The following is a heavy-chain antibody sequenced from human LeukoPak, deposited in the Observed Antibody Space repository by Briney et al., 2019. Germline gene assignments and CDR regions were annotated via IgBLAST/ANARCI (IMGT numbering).Heavy chain of an antibody. CDR2: IYYSGTT. V-gene: IGHV4-28*03. CDR1: GYSISSSNW. J-gene: IGHJ5*02. D-gene: IGHD2-15*01. Sequence: PSDTLSLTCAVSGYSISSSNWWGWIRQPPGKGLEWIGYIYYSGTTNYNPSLKSRVTMSVDTSKNQFSLKLNSVTAADTAVYFCARGPYYCSGASCLNWFDPWGQGTLDTVSS. CDR3: ARGPYYCSGASCLNWFDP.